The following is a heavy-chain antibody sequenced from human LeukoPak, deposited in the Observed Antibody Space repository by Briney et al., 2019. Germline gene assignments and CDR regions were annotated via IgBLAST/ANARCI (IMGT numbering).Heavy chain of an antibody. CDR1: GYSISSGYY. Sequence: PSETLSLTCAVSGYSISSGYYWGWMRQPPGKGLEWIGSIYHSGSTYYNPSLKSRVTISVDTSKNQFSLKLSSVTAADTAVYYCARVQGSDIVVVPVNWFDPWGQGTLVTVSS. J-gene: IGHJ5*02. V-gene: IGHV4-38-2*01. D-gene: IGHD2-2*01. CDR3: ARVQGSDIVVVPVNWFDP. CDR2: IYHSGST.